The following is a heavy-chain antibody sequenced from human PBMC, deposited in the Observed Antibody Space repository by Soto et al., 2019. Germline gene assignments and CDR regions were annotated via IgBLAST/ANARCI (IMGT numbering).Heavy chain of an antibody. J-gene: IGHJ6*02. V-gene: IGHV3-21*01. CDR3: ARVFHPHLVYYYYGMDV. CDR2: ISSSSSYI. CDR1: GFTFSSYS. D-gene: IGHD1-26*01. Sequence: GWSLRLSCAASGFTFSSYSMNWVRQAPGKGLEWVSSISSSSSYIYYADSVKGRFTISRDNAKNSLYLQMNSLRAEDTAVYYCARVFHPHLVYYYYGMDVWGQGTTVTVSS.